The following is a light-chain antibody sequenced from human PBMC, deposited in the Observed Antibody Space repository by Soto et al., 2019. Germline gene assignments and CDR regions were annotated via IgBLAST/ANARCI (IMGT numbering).Light chain of an antibody. CDR3: QQYAGSPET. Sequence: EIVLTQSPGTLSLSPGERATLSCRASQSVSSTYLAWYQQKPGQPPRLLISGASSRATGIPDRFSGSGSGTDFTLTISRLEPEDFAVYYCQQYAGSPETFGQGTKVEIK. V-gene: IGKV3-20*01. CDR2: GAS. J-gene: IGKJ1*01. CDR1: QSVSSTY.